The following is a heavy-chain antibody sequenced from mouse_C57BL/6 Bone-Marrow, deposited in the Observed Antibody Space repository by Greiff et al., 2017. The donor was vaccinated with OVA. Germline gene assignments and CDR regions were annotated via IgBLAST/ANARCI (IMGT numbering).Heavy chain of an antibody. CDR1: GYAFSSSW. CDR3: ASWNWDFRWYFDV. J-gene: IGHJ1*03. V-gene: IGHV1-82*01. D-gene: IGHD4-1*01. Sequence: QVQLQQSGPELVKPGASVKISCKASGYAFSSSWMNWVKQRPGKGLEWIGRIYPGDGDTNYNGKFKGKATLTADKSSSTAYMQLSSLTSEDSAVYFCASWNWDFRWYFDVWGTGTTVTGSS. CDR2: IYPGDGDT.